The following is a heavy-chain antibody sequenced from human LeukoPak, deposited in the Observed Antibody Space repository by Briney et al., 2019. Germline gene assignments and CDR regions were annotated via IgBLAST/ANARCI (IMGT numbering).Heavy chain of an antibody. D-gene: IGHD5-18*01. Sequence: ASVKVSCKVSGYTLTELSMHWVRQAPGKGLEWMGGFDPEDGETIYAQKFQGRVTMTEDTSTDTAYMELSSLRSEDTAVYYCATDRRGYSYGSFRYWGQGTLSPSPQ. CDR2: FDPEDGET. V-gene: IGHV1-24*01. J-gene: IGHJ4*02. CDR1: GYTLTELS. CDR3: ATDRRGYSYGSFRY.